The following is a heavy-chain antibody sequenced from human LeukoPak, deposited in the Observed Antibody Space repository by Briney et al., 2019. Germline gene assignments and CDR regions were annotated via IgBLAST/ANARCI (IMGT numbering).Heavy chain of an antibody. Sequence: SETLSLTCTVSGGSISSSSYYWSWIRQPPGKGLEWIGYIYYSGSTNYNPSLKSRVTISVDTSKNQFSLKLSSVPAPGPAVYSCARVARDFWSGPKIYYFDYWGQGTLVNVSS. CDR3: ARVARDFWSGPKIYYFDY. V-gene: IGHV4-61*01. D-gene: IGHD3-3*01. CDR2: IYYSGST. J-gene: IGHJ4*02. CDR1: GGSISSSSYY.